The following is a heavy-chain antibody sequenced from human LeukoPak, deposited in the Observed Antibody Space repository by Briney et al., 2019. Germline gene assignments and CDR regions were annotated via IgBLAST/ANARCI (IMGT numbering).Heavy chain of an antibody. Sequence: GGSLRLSCAASGLTFSSYSMNWARQAPGKGLEWVSSISSSSSYIYYADSVKGRLTISRDNAKNSLYLQMNSLRAEDTAVYYCASSLVDTAMARTDYWGQGTLVTVSS. J-gene: IGHJ4*02. CDR2: ISSSSSYI. CDR3: ASSLVDTAMARTDY. D-gene: IGHD5-18*01. CDR1: GLTFSSYS. V-gene: IGHV3-21*01.